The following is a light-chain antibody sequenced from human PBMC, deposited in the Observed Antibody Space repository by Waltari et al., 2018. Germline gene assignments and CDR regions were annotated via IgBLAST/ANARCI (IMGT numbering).Light chain of an antibody. J-gene: IGLJ3*02. V-gene: IGLV1-44*01. CDR2: TDN. CDR3: ATWDDSLNGWV. CDR1: NYNIGRNA. Sequence: QSVLTQPPSASGTPGQRVTISCSGSNYNIGRNAVTWYQQLPETAPKLLIYTDNQRPSGVPDRFSGSKSGTSASLAISGLQSEDEADYHCATWDDSLNGWVFGGGTKVTVL.